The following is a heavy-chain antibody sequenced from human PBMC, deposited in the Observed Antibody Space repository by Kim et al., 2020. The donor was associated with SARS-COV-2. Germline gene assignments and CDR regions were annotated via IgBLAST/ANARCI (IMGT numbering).Heavy chain of an antibody. V-gene: IGHV4-34*01. CDR1: GGSFSGYY. Sequence: SETLSLTCAVYGGSFSGYYWSWIRQPPGKGLVWIGEINHSGSTNYNPSLKSRVTITVDTSKNQFSMKLSSVTATDTAVYYCARGPGMMVVVITSVLRDVMDDWGQGATVTVSS. CDR3: ARGPGMMVVVITSVLRDVMDD. J-gene: IGHJ6*02. D-gene: IGHD3-22*01. CDR2: INHSGST.